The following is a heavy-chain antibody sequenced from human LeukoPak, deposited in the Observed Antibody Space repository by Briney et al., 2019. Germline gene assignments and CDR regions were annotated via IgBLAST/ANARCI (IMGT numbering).Heavy chain of an antibody. D-gene: IGHD4-17*01. CDR2: IYYSGIT. V-gene: IGHV4-59*01. CDR3: ARTGSTVTMLYPFDH. Sequence: SKTLSLTCTVSGGSIRRYYWSWIRQPPGKGLEWIGYIYYSGITNYNPSLKSRVSISVDTSKNQFSLKLSSVTAADTAVYYCARTGSTVTMLYPFDHWGQGTLVTVSS. CDR1: GGSIRRYY. J-gene: IGHJ4*02.